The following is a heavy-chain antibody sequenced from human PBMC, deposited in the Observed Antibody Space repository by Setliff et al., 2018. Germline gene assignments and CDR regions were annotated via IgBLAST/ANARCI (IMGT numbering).Heavy chain of an antibody. J-gene: IGHJ4*02. CDR3: ARLSASVVSPVDH. Sequence: ASVKVSCKASGGTFSSYAISWVRQAPGLGLEWMGWINPNTGGTNYAQKFQGRVTVTSDTSISTAYLTLTSLRSDDTAIYYCARLSASVVSPVDHWGQGTLVTVSS. CDR2: INPNTGGT. V-gene: IGHV1-2*02. CDR1: GGTFSSYA.